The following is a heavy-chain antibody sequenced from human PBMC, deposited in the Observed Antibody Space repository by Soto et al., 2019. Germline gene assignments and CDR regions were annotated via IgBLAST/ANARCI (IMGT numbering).Heavy chain of an antibody. CDR2: IYYSGTT. D-gene: IGHD3-10*01. J-gene: IGHJ4*02. V-gene: IGHV4-39*07. Sequence: SETLSLTCTVSGDSITSNSYFWAWIRQPPGKGLEWIGSIYYSGTTYYNPSLKSRVTISVDRSKNQFSLKLSSVTAADTAVYYCARDQNGSGNYYTRYFDYWGQGTLVT. CDR1: GDSITSNSYF. CDR3: ARDQNGSGNYYTRYFDY.